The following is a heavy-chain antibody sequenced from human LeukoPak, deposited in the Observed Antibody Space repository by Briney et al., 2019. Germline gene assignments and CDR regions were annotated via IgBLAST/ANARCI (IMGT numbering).Heavy chain of an antibody. CDR1: GDDISSRTYL. V-gene: IGHV4-39*07. Sequence: SETLSLTCTVSGDDISSRTYLWGWIRQPPGKALEWIGTIYYSGSPYYNSSLESRVAISVDTSKNQFSLRLRSVTAADTAVYFCARLNTNDFWSGYSRSFFDSWAREHWSPSPQ. J-gene: IGHJ4*02. D-gene: IGHD3-3*01. CDR2: IYYSGSP. CDR3: ARLNTNDFWSGYSRSFFDS.